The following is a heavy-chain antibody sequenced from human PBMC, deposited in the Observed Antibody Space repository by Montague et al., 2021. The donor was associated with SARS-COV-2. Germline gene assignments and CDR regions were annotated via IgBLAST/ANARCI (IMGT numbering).Heavy chain of an antibody. CDR1: GGSIRSYS. V-gene: IGHV4-4*07. CDR2: IFASGGT. D-gene: IGHD3-10*01. J-gene: IGHJ4*02. Sequence: SETLSLTCTVSGGSIRSYSWSWIRQPAAKGLDWILLIFASGGTIYSPSLRSRVPVSVDASKNQFSFILTSVTAADTGVYFCARDGGCYGWGGYPLWGQGTLITVSS. CDR3: ARDGGCYGWGGYPL.